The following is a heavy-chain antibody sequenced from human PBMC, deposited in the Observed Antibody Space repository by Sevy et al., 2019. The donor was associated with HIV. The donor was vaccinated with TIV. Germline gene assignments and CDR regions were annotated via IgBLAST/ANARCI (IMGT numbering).Heavy chain of an antibody. CDR2: ISYDGSNK. Sequence: GGSLRLSCAASGFTFSSYGMHWVRQAPGKGLEWVAVISYDGSNKYYADSGKGRFTISRDNSKNTLYLQMNSLRAEDTAVYYCAKGLKVQLWTYYYGMDVWGQGTTVTVSS. D-gene: IGHD5-18*01. V-gene: IGHV3-30*18. CDR3: AKGLKVQLWTYYYGMDV. CDR1: GFTFSSYG. J-gene: IGHJ6*02.